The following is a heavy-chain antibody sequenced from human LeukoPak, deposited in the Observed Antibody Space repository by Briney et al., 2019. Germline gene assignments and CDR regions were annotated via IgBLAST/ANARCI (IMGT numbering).Heavy chain of an antibody. CDR2: IYYSGST. Sequence: SETLSLTCTVSGGSISSSNYYWGWIRQPPGKGLEWIGSIYYSGSTSYNPSLKSRVTISIDTSNNQFSLKLTSVTAADTAVYYCARVNVGLRYFDWLPINFDYWGQGTLVTISS. CDR3: ARVNVGLRYFDWLPINFDY. CDR1: GGSISSSNYY. J-gene: IGHJ4*02. V-gene: IGHV4-39*07. D-gene: IGHD3-9*01.